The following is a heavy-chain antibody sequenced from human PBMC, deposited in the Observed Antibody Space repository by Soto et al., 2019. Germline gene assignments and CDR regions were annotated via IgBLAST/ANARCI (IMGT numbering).Heavy chain of an antibody. CDR2: IKQDGSEK. J-gene: IGHJ3*02. CDR3: ARVGDGWMHWLVSRQQQESLHI. CDR1: GFTFSSYW. Sequence: LPGGSLRLSCAASGFTFSSYWMSWVRQAPGKGLEWVANIKQDGSEKYYVDSVKGPFTISRDNAKNSLYLQMNSLRAEDTAVYYCARVGDGWMHWLVSRQQQESLHISGQTTMVTVS. D-gene: IGHD6-19*01. V-gene: IGHV3-7*01.